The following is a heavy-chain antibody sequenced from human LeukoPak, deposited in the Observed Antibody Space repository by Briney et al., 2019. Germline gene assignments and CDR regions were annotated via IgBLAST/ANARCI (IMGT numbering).Heavy chain of an antibody. V-gene: IGHV4-39*07. CDR2: INHSGST. CDR1: GGSISSSSYY. D-gene: IGHD3-16*02. Sequence: SETLPLTCTVSGGSISSSSYYWGWIRQPPGKGLEWIGEINHSGSTNYNPSLKSRVTISVDTSKNQFSLKLSSVTAADTAVYYCARGRYYDYVWGSYRWFDYWGQGTLVTVSS. J-gene: IGHJ4*02. CDR3: ARGRYYDYVWGSYRWFDY.